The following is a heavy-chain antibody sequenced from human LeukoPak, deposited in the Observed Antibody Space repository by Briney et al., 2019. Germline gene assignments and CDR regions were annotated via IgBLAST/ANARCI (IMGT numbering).Heavy chain of an antibody. CDR3: ARDFPWFGLPGY. J-gene: IGHJ4*02. V-gene: IGHV4-39*07. D-gene: IGHD3-10*01. CDR2: IYNSGSS. CDR1: GDSTSSSSFH. Sequence: SETLSLTCIVSGDSTSSSSFHWGWIRQPPGKGLEWIGSIYNSGSSYYNPSLKSRVTISIDTSKNQFSLRVSSVTAADTAVYYCARDFPWFGLPGYWGQGALVTVSS.